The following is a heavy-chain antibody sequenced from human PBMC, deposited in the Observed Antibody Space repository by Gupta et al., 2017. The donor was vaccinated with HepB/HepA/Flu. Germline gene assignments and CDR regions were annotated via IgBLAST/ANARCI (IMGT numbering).Heavy chain of an antibody. CDR1: GFTVSNRF. Sequence: EVQLVESGGGLVQPGGSLRLSCAASGFTVSNRFWSWVRQAPGKGLEWVSIIYSGGSSYYADSVKGRFTISRDSSKNTVYLAMDSLGAEDTAVYYCARVVSNDYVTDWGQGTQVTVSS. D-gene: IGHD3-16*01. CDR2: IYSGGSS. V-gene: IGHV3-66*01. J-gene: IGHJ4*02. CDR3: ARVVSNDYVTD.